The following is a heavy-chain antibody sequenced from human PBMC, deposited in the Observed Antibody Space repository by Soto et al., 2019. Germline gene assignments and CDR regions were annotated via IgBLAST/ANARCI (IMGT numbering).Heavy chain of an antibody. D-gene: IGHD3-10*01. V-gene: IGHV3-48*02. CDR2: ISSSSSTI. J-gene: IGHJ6*02. Sequence: PGGSLRLSCAASGFTFSSYSMNWVRQAPGKGLEWVSYISSSSSTIYYADSVKGRFTISRDNAKNSLYLQMNSLRDEDTAVYYCARDKILNVYGRYGMDVWGQGTTVTVS. CDR3: ARDKILNVYGRYGMDV. CDR1: GFTFSSYS.